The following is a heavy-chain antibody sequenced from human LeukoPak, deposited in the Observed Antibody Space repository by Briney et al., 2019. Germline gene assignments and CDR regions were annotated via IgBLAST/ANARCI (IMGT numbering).Heavy chain of an antibody. CDR1: GGSISSSSYY. CDR3: ARSQDIVLMVYAIPLFNYYGMDV. Sequence: SETLSLTCTVSGGSISSSSYYWGWIRQPPGKGLEWIGSIYYSGSTYYNPSLKSRVTISVDTSKNQFSLKLSSVTAADTAVYYCARSQDIVLMVYAIPLFNYYGMDVWGQGTTVTVSS. D-gene: IGHD2-8*01. CDR2: IYYSGST. J-gene: IGHJ6*02. V-gene: IGHV4-39*01.